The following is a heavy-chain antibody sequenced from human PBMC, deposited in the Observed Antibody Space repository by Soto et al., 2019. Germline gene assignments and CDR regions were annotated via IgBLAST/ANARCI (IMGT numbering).Heavy chain of an antibody. V-gene: IGHV4-4*02. Sequence: SETLSLTCAVSGGSISSSNWWSWVRQPPGKGLEWIGEIYHSGSTNYNPSLKSRVTISVDKSKNQFSLKLSSVTAADTAVYYCGGVLVPADLGYYYGMDVWGQGTTVS. J-gene: IGHJ6*02. CDR3: GGVLVPADLGYYYGMDV. CDR1: GGSISSSNW. D-gene: IGHD2-2*01. CDR2: IYHSGST.